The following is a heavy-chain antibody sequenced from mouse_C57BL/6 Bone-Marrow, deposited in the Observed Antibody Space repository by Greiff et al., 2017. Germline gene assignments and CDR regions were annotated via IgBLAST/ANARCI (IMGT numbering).Heavy chain of an antibody. V-gene: IGHV7-3*01. CDR2: IRNKANGYTT. CDR3: ARCHYGNPYFDY. CDR1: GFTFTDYY. J-gene: IGHJ2*01. Sequence: DVMLVESGGGLVQPGGSLSLSCAASGFTFTDYYMSWVRQPPGKALEWLGFIRNKANGYTTEYSASVKGRFTISRDNSQSILYLQMNALRAEDSATYYCARCHYGNPYFDYWGQGTTLTVSS. D-gene: IGHD2-1*01.